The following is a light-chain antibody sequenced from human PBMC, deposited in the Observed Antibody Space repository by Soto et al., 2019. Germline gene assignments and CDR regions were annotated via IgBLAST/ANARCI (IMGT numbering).Light chain of an antibody. CDR2: KAS. V-gene: IGKV1-5*03. CDR1: QTIDSW. CDR3: QQSYSTSWT. Sequence: DIQMTQSPSTRSASVGERVTITFRASQTIDSWLAWYQQRPGKPPNLLIYKASTLASGVPSRFSGSGSGTDFTLTISSLQPEDFATYYCQQSYSTSWTFGQGTKV. J-gene: IGKJ1*01.